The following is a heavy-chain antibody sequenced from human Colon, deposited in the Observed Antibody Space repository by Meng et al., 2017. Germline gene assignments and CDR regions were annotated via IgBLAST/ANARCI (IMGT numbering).Heavy chain of an antibody. J-gene: IGHJ4*02. D-gene: IGHD6-19*01. V-gene: IGHV4-4*02. CDR1: GISISSATY. Sequence: QVRLQESGPGLVKPSGTLSLTCAVSGISISSATYWTWVRQSPGKGLGWIGESYYSGSTSYNPSLKSRVTISLDKSKNQFPLILTSVTAADTAIYYCASSSGWWRLDSWGQGTLVTVSS. CDR2: SYYSGST. CDR3: ASSSGWWRLDS.